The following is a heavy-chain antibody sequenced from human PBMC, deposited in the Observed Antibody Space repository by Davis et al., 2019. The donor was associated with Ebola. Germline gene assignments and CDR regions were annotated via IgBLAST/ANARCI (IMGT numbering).Heavy chain of an antibody. D-gene: IGHD4-11*01. CDR1: GFTFSSYW. Sequence: GESLKISCAASGFTFSSYWMSWVRQAPGKGLEWVANIKQDGSEKYYVDSVKGRFTISRDNAKNSLYLQMNSLRDEDTAVYYCAKNNYVRYYGMDVWGKGTTVTVSS. CDR2: IKQDGSEK. J-gene: IGHJ6*04. V-gene: IGHV3-7*01. CDR3: AKNNYVRYYGMDV.